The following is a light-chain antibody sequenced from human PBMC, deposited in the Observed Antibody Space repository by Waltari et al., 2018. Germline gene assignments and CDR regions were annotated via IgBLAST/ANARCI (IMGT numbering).Light chain of an antibody. Sequence: DIQMTQSPSSLYASVGDRVTITCRTSQDISPWLAWYQHKPGKAPKLLIYAASILQSGVPSRFSGSGSGTDFTLTISSLQPEDFATYYCQQANSFPITFGQGTRLEIK. CDR2: AAS. J-gene: IGKJ5*01. V-gene: IGKV1-12*01. CDR1: QDISPW. CDR3: QQANSFPIT.